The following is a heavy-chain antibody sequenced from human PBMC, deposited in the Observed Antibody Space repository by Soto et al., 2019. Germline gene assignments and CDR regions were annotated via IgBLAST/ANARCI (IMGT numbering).Heavy chain of an antibody. Sequence: AASVKVSCKASGYTFTGYYMHWVRQAPGQGLEWMGWINPNSGGTNYAQKFQGWVTMTRDTSISTAYMELSRLRSDDTAVYYCARATGSPNYYGMDVWGQGTTVTVSS. CDR2: INPNSGGT. V-gene: IGHV1-2*04. J-gene: IGHJ6*02. CDR1: GYTFTGYY. CDR3: ARATGSPNYYGMDV.